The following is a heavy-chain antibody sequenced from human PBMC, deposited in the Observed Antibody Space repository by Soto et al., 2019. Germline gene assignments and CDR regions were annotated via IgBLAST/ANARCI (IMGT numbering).Heavy chain of an antibody. CDR1: GGTFSSYA. J-gene: IGHJ5*02. D-gene: IGHD3-22*01. CDR3: ARVPNYYDSSGSFRRFNWFDP. V-gene: IGHV1-69*01. CDR2: IIPIFGTA. Sequence: GASVKXSCKASGGTFSSYAISLVRQAPGQGLEWMGGIIPIFGTANYAQKFQGRVTITADESTSTAYMELSSLRSEDTAVYYCARVPNYYDSSGSFRRFNWFDPWGQGTLVTVSS.